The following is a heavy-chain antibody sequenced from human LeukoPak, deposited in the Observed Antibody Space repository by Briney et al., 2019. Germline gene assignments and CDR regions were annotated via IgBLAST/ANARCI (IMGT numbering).Heavy chain of an antibody. CDR1: GFTFSSYS. V-gene: IGHV3-48*02. CDR2: ISSSSSSK. Sequence: GGSLRLSCAASGFTFSSYSMNWVRQAPGKGLEWISYISSSSSSKYYADSVKGRFTISRDNAKNSLYLQMNSLRDEDTAVYYCARDYCDSSGYSFDYWGQGTLVTVSS. J-gene: IGHJ4*02. D-gene: IGHD3-22*01. CDR3: ARDYCDSSGYSFDY.